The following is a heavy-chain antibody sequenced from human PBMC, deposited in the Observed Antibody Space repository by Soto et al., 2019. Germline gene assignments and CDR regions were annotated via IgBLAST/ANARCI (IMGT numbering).Heavy chain of an antibody. J-gene: IGHJ5*02. Sequence: QVQLQQWGAGLLKPSETLSLTCAVYGGSFSGYYWSWIRQPPGKGLEWIGEINHSGSTNYNPSLKGRVTMAVDTAKYQFSRKLSSVTAAARAVYYWARAKNRRYGSSSGWESWFDPWGQGTLVTVSS. V-gene: IGHV4-34*01. CDR2: INHSGST. D-gene: IGHD6-6*01. CDR1: GGSFSGYY. CDR3: ARAKNRRYGSSSGWESWFDP.